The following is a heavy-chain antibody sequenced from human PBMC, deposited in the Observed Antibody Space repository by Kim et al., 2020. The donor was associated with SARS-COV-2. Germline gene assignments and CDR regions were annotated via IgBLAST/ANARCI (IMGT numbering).Heavy chain of an antibody. D-gene: IGHD1-26*01. V-gene: IGHV3-30*04. CDR1: GFTFSTYP. Sequence: GGSLRLSCAASGFTFSTYPMLWVRQAPGKGLEWVAVISDDGSAIYYADSVKGRFTISRDNSKNTLYLQMNTLRADDTTVYYCARASLVGPTYWFDPWGQGALVTVSP. CDR2: ISDDGSAI. J-gene: IGHJ5*02. CDR3: ARASLVGPTYWFDP.